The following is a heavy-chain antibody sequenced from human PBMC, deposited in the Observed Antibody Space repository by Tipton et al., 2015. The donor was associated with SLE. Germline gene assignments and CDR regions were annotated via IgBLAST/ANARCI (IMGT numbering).Heavy chain of an antibody. CDR1: GGSISSSSYY. CDR3: ARGLTSGYVDY. CDR2: IYYSGST. J-gene: IGHJ4*02. D-gene: IGHD3-3*01. V-gene: IGHV4-61*05. Sequence: TLSLTCTVSGGSISSSSYYWGWIRQPPGKGLEWIGYIYYSGSTNYNPSLKSRVTISVDTSKNQFSLKLSSVTAADTAVYYCARGLTSGYVDYWGQGTLVTVSS.